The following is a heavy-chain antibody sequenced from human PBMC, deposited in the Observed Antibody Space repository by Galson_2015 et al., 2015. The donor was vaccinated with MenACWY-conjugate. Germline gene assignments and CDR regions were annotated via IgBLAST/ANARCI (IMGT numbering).Heavy chain of an antibody. D-gene: IGHD4-17*01. Sequence: SLRLSCAASGFTFSTYSMNWVRQAPGKGLEWVSYISSSSSTIYYADSVKGRFTISRDNAKNSLYLQMNSLRAEDTAIYYCARGPAYGDGVDFLDFWGQGTLVTVSS. CDR2: ISSSSSTI. V-gene: IGHV3-48*01. CDR3: ARGPAYGDGVDFLDF. CDR1: GFTFSTYS. J-gene: IGHJ4*02.